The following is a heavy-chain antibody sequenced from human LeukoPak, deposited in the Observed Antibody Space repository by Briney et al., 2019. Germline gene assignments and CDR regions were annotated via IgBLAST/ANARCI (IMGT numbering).Heavy chain of an antibody. V-gene: IGHV3-23*01. CDR1: GFTFSNSV. CDR3: AKDGQGLTYYFDY. D-gene: IGHD3-16*01. CDR2: LIGSDGTT. J-gene: IGHJ4*02. Sequence: GGSLRLSCAASGFTFSNSVMIWVRQAAGKGLQWVSSLIGSDGTTYYADSVKGRFTISRDSSKNTLYLQMNSLRAEDTAVYYCAKDGQGLTYYFDYWGQGTLVTVSS.